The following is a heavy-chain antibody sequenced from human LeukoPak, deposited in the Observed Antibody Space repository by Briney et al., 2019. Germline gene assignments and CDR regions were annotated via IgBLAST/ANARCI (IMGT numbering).Heavy chain of an antibody. Sequence: GGSLRLSCAASGFTFSSYWMHWVRQAPGKGLVWVSRINTDGSSTSYADSVKGRFTISRDNAKNTLYLQMNSLRAEDTAVYYCARAGYSYGSVFLDYWGQGTLVTVSS. CDR3: ARAGYSYGSVFLDY. V-gene: IGHV3-74*01. CDR1: GFTFSSYW. CDR2: INTDGSST. D-gene: IGHD5-18*01. J-gene: IGHJ4*01.